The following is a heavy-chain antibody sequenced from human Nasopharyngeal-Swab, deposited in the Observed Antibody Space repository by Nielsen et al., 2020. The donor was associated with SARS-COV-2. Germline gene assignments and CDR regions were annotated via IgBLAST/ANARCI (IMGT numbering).Heavy chain of an antibody. CDR3: ARDRIEITIFGVVYYGMDV. CDR2: INGGNGNT. J-gene: IGHJ6*02. V-gene: IGHV1-3*01. Sequence: ASVKVSCKASGYTFTSFAMHWVRQAPGQRLEWMGWINGGNGNTKYSQKFQGRVTFTRDTSASTAYMELSSLRSEDTAVYYCARDRIEITIFGVVYYGMDVWGQGTTVTVSS. D-gene: IGHD3-3*01. CDR1: GYTFTSFA.